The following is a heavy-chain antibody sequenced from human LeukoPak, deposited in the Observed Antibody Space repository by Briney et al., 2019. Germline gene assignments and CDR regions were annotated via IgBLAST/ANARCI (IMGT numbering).Heavy chain of an antibody. CDR1: GGSISNYY. V-gene: IGHV4-4*07. D-gene: IGHD2-2*01. J-gene: IGHJ4*02. Sequence: SETLSLTCTVSGGSISNYYWSWIRQPAGKGLEWIGRIHTSGNTDYNPSLKSRVTMSLDTSKNQFSLRLNSMTAADTAVYYCARVVVPAAHGQYYFDYWGQGTLVTVSS. CDR2: IHTSGNT. CDR3: ARVVVPAAHGQYYFDY.